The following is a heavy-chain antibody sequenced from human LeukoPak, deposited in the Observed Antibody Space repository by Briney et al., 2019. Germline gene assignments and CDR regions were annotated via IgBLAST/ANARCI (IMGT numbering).Heavy chain of an antibody. CDR3: ARSAVVLPYYFDS. CDR1: GHTLTELS. D-gene: IGHD6-19*01. CDR2: FDPEDGKA. V-gene: IGHV1-24*01. Sequence: ASVKVSCKVSGHTLTELSTHWVLQAPGKGLEWMGFFDPEDGKAISAQDFQGRISITEDTSTDTVHMELTSLTSEDTAVYYCARSAVVLPYYFDSWGQGTLVTVSS. J-gene: IGHJ4*02.